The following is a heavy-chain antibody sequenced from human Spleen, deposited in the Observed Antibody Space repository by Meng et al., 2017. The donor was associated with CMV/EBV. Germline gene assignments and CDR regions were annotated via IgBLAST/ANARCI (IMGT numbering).Heavy chain of an antibody. V-gene: IGHV3-30*02. Sequence: LSLTCAASGFTFSSYGMHWVRQAPGKGLEWVAFIRYDGSNKYYADSVKGRFTISRDNSKNTLYLQMNSLRAEDTAVYYCAKEEDYGGNSLDYWGQGTLVTVSS. CDR3: AKEEDYGGNSLDY. J-gene: IGHJ4*02. CDR2: IRYDGSNK. CDR1: GFTFSSYG. D-gene: IGHD4-23*01.